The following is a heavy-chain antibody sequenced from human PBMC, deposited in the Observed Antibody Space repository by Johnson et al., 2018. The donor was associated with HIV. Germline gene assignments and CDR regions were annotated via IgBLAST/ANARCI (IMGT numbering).Heavy chain of an antibody. J-gene: IGHJ3*02. CDR2: ISYDGSNK. V-gene: IGHV3-30-3*01. CDR3: ARGRKTVTTVRPSAFDI. D-gene: IGHD4-17*01. Sequence: VESGGGVVQPGRSLRLSCVASGFTFSSYTMHWVRQAPGKGLERVAVISYDGSNKYYADSVKGRFTISRDNSKNTLYLQMNSLRAEDTAVYYCARGRKTVTTVRPSAFDIWGQGTMVTVSS. CDR1: GFTFSSYT.